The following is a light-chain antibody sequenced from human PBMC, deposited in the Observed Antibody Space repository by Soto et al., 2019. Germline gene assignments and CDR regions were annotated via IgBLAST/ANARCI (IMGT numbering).Light chain of an antibody. CDR1: ESVSSSY. CDR3: QQYGSSPWT. V-gene: IGKV3-20*01. J-gene: IGKJ1*01. Sequence: EIVLTQSPGTLSLSPGERATLSCRASESVSSSYLAWYQQKPGHAPRPLIYGASSRAIGIPDRFSGSGSGTDFTVTIGSLEPEDCAVYYCQQYGSSPWTFGQGNKVEIK. CDR2: GAS.